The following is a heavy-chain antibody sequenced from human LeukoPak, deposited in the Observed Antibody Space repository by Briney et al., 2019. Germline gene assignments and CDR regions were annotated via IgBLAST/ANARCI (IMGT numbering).Heavy chain of an antibody. J-gene: IGHJ5*01. CDR3: ARDLRSGRANWLDP. Sequence: SETLSLTCTVSGDSIRSFHWSWIRQPPGKGLECIASMDYNGNTYYNPSLKSRVTTSIDTSKNQFSLNLTSVTAADTAVYYCARDLRSGRANWLDPWGQGTLVTVSS. CDR1: GDSIRSFH. V-gene: IGHV4-59*01. D-gene: IGHD3-10*01. CDR2: MDYNGNT.